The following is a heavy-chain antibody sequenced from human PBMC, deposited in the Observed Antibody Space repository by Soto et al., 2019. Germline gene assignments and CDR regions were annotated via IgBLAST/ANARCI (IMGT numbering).Heavy chain of an antibody. CDR1: GTSISSYY. V-gene: IGHV4-59*01. J-gene: IGHJ4*02. D-gene: IGHD2-8*01. Sequence: SETMSLASTACGTSISSYYWSWIRQPPGKGLEWIANIHYSGTTNYNPSLASRVTLSVDTSKNQFSLKMTSVTAAARAMYFCERYNSYAIDYWGRGTLVTVSS. CDR2: IHYSGTT. CDR3: ERYNSYAIDY.